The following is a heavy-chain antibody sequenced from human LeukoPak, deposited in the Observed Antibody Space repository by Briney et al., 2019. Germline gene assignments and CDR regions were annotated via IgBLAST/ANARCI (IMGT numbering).Heavy chain of an antibody. CDR1: GGSFSGYY. J-gene: IGHJ4*02. V-gene: IGHV4-34*01. D-gene: IGHD3-3*01. CDR3: ARGRATYDFWSGYYTSPPFDY. CDR2: INHSGST. Sequence: SETLSLTCAVYGGSFSGYYWSWIRQPPGKGLEWIGEINHSGSTNYNPSLKSRVTISVDTSKNQFSLKLSSVTAADTAVYYCARGRATYDFWSGYYTSPPFDYWGQGTLVTVSS.